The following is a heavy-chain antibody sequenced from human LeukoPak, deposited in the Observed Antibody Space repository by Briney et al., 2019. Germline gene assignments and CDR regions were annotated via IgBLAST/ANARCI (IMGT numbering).Heavy chain of an antibody. Sequence: SETLSLTCAVSGGSISSFYRSWIRQPPGKGLEWIAYLYSTGGRTNYNPSLKSRVTISVDPSKNHLSLKMNSVTTADTAVYYCARHLAAATSAFDYWGRGALVTVSS. V-gene: IGHV4-59*01. D-gene: IGHD6-13*01. CDR2: LYSTGGRT. CDR1: GGSISSFY. CDR3: ARHLAAATSAFDY. J-gene: IGHJ4*02.